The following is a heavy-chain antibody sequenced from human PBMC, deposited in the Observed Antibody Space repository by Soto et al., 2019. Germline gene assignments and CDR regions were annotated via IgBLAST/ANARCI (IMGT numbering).Heavy chain of an antibody. V-gene: IGHV6-1*01. J-gene: IGHJ4*02. CDR1: GDSVSSNRCA. D-gene: IGHD3-10*01. CDR2: TYYRSKWYN. Sequence: PSHTLSRTCASSGDSVSSNRCAWNWIRQSPSRGLEWLGRTYYRSKWYNDYAVSVKSRITINPDTSKNQFSLQLNSVTPEDTAVYYCAREIRHELPYFDYWGQGTLVTVSS. CDR3: AREIRHELPYFDY.